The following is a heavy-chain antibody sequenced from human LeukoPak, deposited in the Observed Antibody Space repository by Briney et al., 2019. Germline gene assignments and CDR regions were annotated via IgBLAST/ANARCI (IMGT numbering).Heavy chain of an antibody. D-gene: IGHD4-17*01. CDR2: IDPSDSYT. Sequence: LGESLKISCKASGYSFTSYWISWVRQMPGKGLEWMGRIDPSDSYTNYSPSFQGHVTISTDKSITTAYLQWSSLKASDTAMYYCARQAGYGDYENYFDYWGQGTLVTVSS. CDR3: ARQAGYGDYENYFDY. CDR1: GYSFTSYW. V-gene: IGHV5-10-1*01. J-gene: IGHJ4*02.